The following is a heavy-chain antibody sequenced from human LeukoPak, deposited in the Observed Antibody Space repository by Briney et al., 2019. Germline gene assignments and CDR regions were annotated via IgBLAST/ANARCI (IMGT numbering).Heavy chain of an antibody. D-gene: IGHD3-22*01. CDR3: AKANYYDSSGYFDY. CDR1: GFTFSSYA. V-gene: IGHV3-23*01. CDR2: ISGSGGST. J-gene: IGHJ4*02. Sequence: PGGSLRLSCAASGFTFSSYAMSWVRQAPGKGLEWVSAISGSGGSTYYADSVKGRFTISRDNSKNTLYLQMNSLRAEDTAVFYCAKANYYDSSGYFDYWGQGTLVTVSS.